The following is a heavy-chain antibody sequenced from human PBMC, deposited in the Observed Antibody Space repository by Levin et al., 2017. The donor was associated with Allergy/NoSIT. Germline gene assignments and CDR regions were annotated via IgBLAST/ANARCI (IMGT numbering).Heavy chain of an antibody. CDR3: ARTGEPTRYYYYYGMDG. CDR1: GFTFSSYW. J-gene: IGHJ6*02. D-gene: IGHD3-16*01. Sequence: GGSLRLSCAASGFTFSSYWMSWVRQAPGKGLEWVANIKQDGSEKYYVDSVKGRFTISRDNAKNSLYLQMNSLRAEDTAVYYCARTGEPTRYYYYYGMDGWGQGTTVTVSS. V-gene: IGHV3-7*01. CDR2: IKQDGSEK.